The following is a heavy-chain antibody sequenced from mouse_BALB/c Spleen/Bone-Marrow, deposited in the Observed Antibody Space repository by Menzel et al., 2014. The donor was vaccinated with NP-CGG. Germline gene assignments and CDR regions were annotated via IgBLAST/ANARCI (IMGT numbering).Heavy chain of an antibody. Sequence: EVQLQQSGGGLVQPGGSLKLSCAASGFDFSRYWMSWVRQAPGKGLEWIGEINPDSSTINYTPSLKDKFIISSDNAKNTLYLQMSKVRSEDTALYYCARLNYYGNLFVWGAGTTVTVSS. D-gene: IGHD1-1*01. CDR1: GFDFSRYW. CDR3: ARLNYYGNLFV. CDR2: INPDSSTI. J-gene: IGHJ1*01. V-gene: IGHV4-1*02.